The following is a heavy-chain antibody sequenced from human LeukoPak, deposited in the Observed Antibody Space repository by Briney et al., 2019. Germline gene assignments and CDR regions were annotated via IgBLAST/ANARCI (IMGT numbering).Heavy chain of an antibody. CDR3: ARVVSPENWFDP. CDR1: GGTFSSYA. Sequence: SVKVSCKASGGTFSSYAISWVRQAPGQGLEWMGGIIPIFGTANYAQKFQGRVTFTADESTSTAYMELSSLRSEDTAVYYCARVVSPENWFDPRGQGTLVTVSS. D-gene: IGHD5/OR15-5a*01. J-gene: IGHJ5*02. CDR2: IIPIFGTA. V-gene: IGHV1-69*13.